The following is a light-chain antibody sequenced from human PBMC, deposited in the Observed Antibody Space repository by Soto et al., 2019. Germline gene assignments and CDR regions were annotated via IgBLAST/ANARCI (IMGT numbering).Light chain of an antibody. J-gene: IGKJ4*01. CDR1: QNVRNY. CDR2: DAS. V-gene: IGKV3-11*01. CDR3: QRRSSWPLT. Sequence: EIVLTQSPATLSLSPGERATLSCRASQNVRNYLAWFQQKPGQAPRLLIYDASNRATGIPARFSGSGSGTGFTLTVSSLEPEDFAVYYCQRRSSWPLTFGGGTKVEI.